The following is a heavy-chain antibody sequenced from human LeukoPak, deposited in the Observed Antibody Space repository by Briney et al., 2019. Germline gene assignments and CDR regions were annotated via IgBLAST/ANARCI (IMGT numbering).Heavy chain of an antibody. Sequence: KPGGSLRLSCAASGFTFSNTWMSWVRQAPGKGLEWVGRIKSKTDGGTTDYAAPVKGRFTISRDDSRNTLYLQMNSLKTEDTAVYYCATGGSSGWTFNYWGQGTLVTVSS. CDR3: ATGGSSGWTFNY. CDR1: GFTFSNTW. D-gene: IGHD6-19*01. CDR2: IKSKTDGGTT. V-gene: IGHV3-15*01. J-gene: IGHJ4*02.